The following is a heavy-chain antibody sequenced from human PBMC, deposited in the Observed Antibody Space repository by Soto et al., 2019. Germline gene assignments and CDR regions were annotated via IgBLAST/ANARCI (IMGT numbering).Heavy chain of an antibody. J-gene: IGHJ4*02. CDR1: GFTFSSYG. D-gene: IGHD3-22*01. Sequence: QVQLVESGGGVVQPGRSLRLSCAASGFTFSSYGMHWVRQAPGKGLEWVAVISYDGSIKYYADSVKGRFTISRDNSKNTLYLQMNSLRAEDTAVYYCAKDGYDSSGSYLDYWGQGTLVTVSS. V-gene: IGHV3-30*18. CDR2: ISYDGSIK. CDR3: AKDGYDSSGSYLDY.